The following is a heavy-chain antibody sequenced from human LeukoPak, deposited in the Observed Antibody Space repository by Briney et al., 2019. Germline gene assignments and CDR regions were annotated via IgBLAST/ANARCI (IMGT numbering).Heavy chain of an antibody. J-gene: IGHJ4*02. Sequence: PGGSLRLSCAASGFTFRDYPMHWVRQAPGKGLEWVALISYDGTYQFYADSVKGRFTISRDNAKNMLYLQMDRLRAEDTAVYYCVPNLFDYWGQGALVTVSS. CDR1: GFTFRDYP. V-gene: IGHV3-30-3*01. CDR3: VPNLFDY. CDR2: ISYDGTYQ.